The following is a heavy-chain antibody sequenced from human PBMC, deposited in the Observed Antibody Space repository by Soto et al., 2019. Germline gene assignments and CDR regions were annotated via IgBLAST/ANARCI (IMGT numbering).Heavy chain of an antibody. Sequence: SETLSLTCTVSGGSISSGDYYWSWIREPPGKGLEWIEYIYYSGSTYYNPSLKSRVTMSVDTSKNQFSLKLSSVTAADTAVYYCARGVHHSSGYYPQTEMATKLAKGMDVWGQGTTVTVSS. CDR2: IYYSGST. D-gene: IGHD3-22*01. CDR3: ARGVHHSSGYYPQTEMATKLAKGMDV. V-gene: IGHV4-30-4*01. CDR1: GGSISSGDYY. J-gene: IGHJ6*02.